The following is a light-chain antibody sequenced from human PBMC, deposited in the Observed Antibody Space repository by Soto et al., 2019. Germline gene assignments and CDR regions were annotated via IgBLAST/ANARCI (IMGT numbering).Light chain of an antibody. CDR2: EVS. V-gene: IGLV2-14*01. J-gene: IGLJ2*01. Sequence: QSALTQPASVSGSPGQSITISCTGPSSDVGRYNYVSWYQQHPGKAPKLMIYEVSNRPSGVSNRFSGSKSGNTASLTISGLQAEDEADYYCTSYTSATTRVFGGGTKLTVL. CDR1: SSDVGRYNY. CDR3: TSYTSATTRV.